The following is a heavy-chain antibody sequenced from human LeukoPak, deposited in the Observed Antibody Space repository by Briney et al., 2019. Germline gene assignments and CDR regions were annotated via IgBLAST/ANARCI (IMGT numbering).Heavy chain of an antibody. CDR2: ITGSGENA. CDR3: AKDHMYSSSSSWFDP. Sequence: PGGSLRLSCTASGFDFYNYAMAWVRLAPGKALEWVSGITGSGENAYFADSVKGRFTISRDNSKNTLHLEMHSLRAEDTAVYYCAKDHMYSSSSSWFDPWGQGTLVIVSS. J-gene: IGHJ5*02. D-gene: IGHD6-6*01. CDR1: GFDFYNYA. V-gene: IGHV3-23*01.